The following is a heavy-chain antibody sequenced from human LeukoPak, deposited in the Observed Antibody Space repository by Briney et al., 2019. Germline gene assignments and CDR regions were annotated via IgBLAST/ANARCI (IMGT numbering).Heavy chain of an antibody. CDR2: ISAYNGNT. J-gene: IGHJ4*02. CDR3: ARDRIAAGWLDY. V-gene: IGHV1-18*01. D-gene: IGHD6-13*01. CDR1: GYTFTSYG. Sequence: ASVKVSCKASGYTFTSYGIGWVRQAPGQGLEWMGWISAYNGNTNYAQKLQGRVTMTTDTSTSTAYMELRSLRSDDTAVYYCARDRIAAGWLDYWGQGTLVTVSS.